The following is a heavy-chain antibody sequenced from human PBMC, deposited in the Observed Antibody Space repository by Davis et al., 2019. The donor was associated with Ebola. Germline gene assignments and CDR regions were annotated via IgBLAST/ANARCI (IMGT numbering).Heavy chain of an antibody. CDR1: GFTFSSYS. CDR3: ASLSGGGYSYGEYYFDY. J-gene: IGHJ4*02. V-gene: IGHV3-30*03. CDR2: ISYDGSNK. D-gene: IGHD5-18*01. Sequence: GGSLRLSCAASGFTFSSYSMNWVRQAPGKGLEWVAVISYDGSNKYYADSVKGRFTISRDNSKNTLYLQMNSLRAEDTAVYYCASLSGGGYSYGEYYFDYWGQGTLVTVSS.